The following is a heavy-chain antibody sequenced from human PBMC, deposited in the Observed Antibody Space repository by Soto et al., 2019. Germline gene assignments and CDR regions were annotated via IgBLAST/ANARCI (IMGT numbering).Heavy chain of an antibody. CDR1: GVTFTNYA. V-gene: IGHV1-18*01. CDR3: ARGWFGEFLYYFDY. CDR2: ISAYNGNT. Sequence: QVQLVQSGAEVKKPGASVKVSCKASGVTFTNYAINWVRQAPGQGLEWMGWISAYNGNTNYAQKLQGRVTMTTETSTSTAYMELRSLRSDDTAVYYCARGWFGEFLYYFDYWGQVTLVTVSS. J-gene: IGHJ4*02. D-gene: IGHD3-10*01.